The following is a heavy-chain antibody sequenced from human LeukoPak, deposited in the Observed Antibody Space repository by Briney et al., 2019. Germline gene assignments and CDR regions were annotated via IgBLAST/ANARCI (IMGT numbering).Heavy chain of an antibody. CDR3: AKDEATSGGGLAS. V-gene: IGHV3-53*01. J-gene: IGHJ4*02. Sequence: GGSLRLSCAASGFTVSGTHMSWVRQAPGKGLEWVSAMYTGGTTYYADSVRSRFTISRDNSRNTLFLHMSSLRADDTAVYYCAKDEATSGGGLASWGQGTLVTVSS. CDR1: GFTVSGTH. D-gene: IGHD3-16*01. CDR2: MYTGGTT.